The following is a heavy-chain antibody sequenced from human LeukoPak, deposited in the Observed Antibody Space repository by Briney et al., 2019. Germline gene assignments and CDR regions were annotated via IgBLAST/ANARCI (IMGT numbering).Heavy chain of an antibody. J-gene: IGHJ4*02. CDR1: GFTFDDYT. CDR3: AKPKSSTWDYFDF. D-gene: IGHD6-13*01. CDR2: ISWDVYTT. V-gene: IGHV3-43*01. Sequence: AGGSLRLSCAASGFTFDDYTIHWVRQAPGKGLEWVSLISWDVYTTYYADSVKGRFTISRDNSKNSLYLQMNSLRTEDTALYYCAKPKSSTWDYFDFWGRGTLVTVSS.